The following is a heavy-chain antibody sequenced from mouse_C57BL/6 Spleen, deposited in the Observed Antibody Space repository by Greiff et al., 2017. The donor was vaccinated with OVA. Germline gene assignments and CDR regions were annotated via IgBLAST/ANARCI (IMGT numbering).Heavy chain of an antibody. J-gene: IGHJ3*01. CDR3: ARLICDSNSFAY. Sequence: QVQLQQPGAELVKPGASVKLSCKASGYTFTSYWMHWVKQRPGQGLEWIGMIHPNSGSTNYNEKFKSKATLTVDKSSSTAYMQRSSLTSEDSAVYYCARLICDSNSFAYWGQGTLVTVSA. D-gene: IGHD2-5*01. CDR1: GYTFTSYW. CDR2: IHPNSGST. V-gene: IGHV1-64*01.